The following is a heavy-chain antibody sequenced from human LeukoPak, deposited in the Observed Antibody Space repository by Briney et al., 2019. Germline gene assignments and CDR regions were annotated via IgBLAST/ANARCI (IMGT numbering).Heavy chain of an antibody. CDR2: INHSGST. J-gene: IGHJ3*02. CDR1: GGSFSGYY. D-gene: IGHD6-19*01. Sequence: PSETLSLTCAVYGGSFSGYYWSWIRQPPGKGLEWIGEINHSGSTNYNPSLKSRVTISVDTSKNQFSLKLSSVTAADTAVYYCAKVDSSGPIPIAFDIWGQGTMVTVSS. V-gene: IGHV4-34*01. CDR3: AKVDSSGPIPIAFDI.